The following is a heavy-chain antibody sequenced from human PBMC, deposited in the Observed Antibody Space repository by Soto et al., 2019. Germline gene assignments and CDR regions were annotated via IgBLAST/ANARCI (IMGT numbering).Heavy chain of an antibody. D-gene: IGHD4-17*01. CDR1: GFTFSTYD. CDR3: TKLPWADYGGIFDP. CDR2: TSFDGSKT. V-gene: IGHV3-30*18. J-gene: IGHJ5*02. Sequence: HPGGSLRLSCEASGFTFSTYDIHWVRQAPGKGLEWVAVTSFDGSKTYYVDSVKGRFSISRDNSKNTLYLEMNDLRSEDTALYYCTKLPWADYGGIFDPWGQGTLVTVSS.